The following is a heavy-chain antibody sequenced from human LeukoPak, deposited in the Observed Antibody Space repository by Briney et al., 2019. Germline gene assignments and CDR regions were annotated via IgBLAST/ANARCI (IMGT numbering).Heavy chain of an antibody. D-gene: IGHD1-1*01. CDR2: INQSGST. Sequence: SETLSLTCAVYGGSFSGYYWSWIRQPPGKGLEWSGEINQSGSTNYNPSLKSRVAISVDTSKNQFSLKLSYVTAADTAVYYCARESGTPWGHWGQGPLVTVSS. CDR1: GGSFSGYY. J-gene: IGHJ4*02. CDR3: ARESGTPWGH. V-gene: IGHV4-34*01.